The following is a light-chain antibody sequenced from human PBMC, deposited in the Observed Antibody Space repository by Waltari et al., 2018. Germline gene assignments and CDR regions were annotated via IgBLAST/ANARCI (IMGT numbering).Light chain of an antibody. J-gene: IGKJ1*01. V-gene: IGKV1-39*01. Sequence: DIQMTQSPSSLSVSVGDRVTITCRASQSISTFLNWYQQKPGRAPKVLIYAASRLLSGVPSRFSGSGSGTDFTLTISSLQPEDFATYYCQQSYSAPPWTFGQGTKVEIK. CDR3: QQSYSAPPWT. CDR1: QSISTF. CDR2: AAS.